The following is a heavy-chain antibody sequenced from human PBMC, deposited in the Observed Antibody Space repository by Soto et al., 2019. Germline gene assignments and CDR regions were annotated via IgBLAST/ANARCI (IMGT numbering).Heavy chain of an antibody. CDR2: NSDSGGST. CDR1: GFTFSSYA. Sequence: PGGSLRLSCAASGFTFSSYAMSWVRQAPGKGLERVSANSDSGGSTYYADSVKGRFTISRDNSKNTLYLQMNSLRAEDTAVYYCAKFGGGSYLPFYYYYGMDVWGQGTTVTVSS. D-gene: IGHD1-26*01. J-gene: IGHJ6*02. V-gene: IGHV3-23*01. CDR3: AKFGGGSYLPFYYYYGMDV.